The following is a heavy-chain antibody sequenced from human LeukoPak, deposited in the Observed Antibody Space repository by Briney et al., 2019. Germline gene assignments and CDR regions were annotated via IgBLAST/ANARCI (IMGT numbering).Heavy chain of an antibody. CDR2: FDPEDGET. CDR3: ATDPISTIFGVAADY. CDR1: GYTLTELS. V-gene: IGHV1-24*01. D-gene: IGHD3-3*01. J-gene: IGHJ4*02. Sequence: GASVKVSCKVSGYTLTELSMHWVRQAPGKGLEWMGGFDPEDGETIYAQKFQGRVTMTEDTSTDTAYMELSSLRSEDTAVYYCATDPISTIFGVAADYWGQGTLVTVSS.